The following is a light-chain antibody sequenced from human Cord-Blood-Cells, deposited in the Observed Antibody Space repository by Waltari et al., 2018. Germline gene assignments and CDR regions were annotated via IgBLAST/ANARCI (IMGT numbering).Light chain of an antibody. CDR1: QSVSSSY. CDR2: GAS. J-gene: IGKJ5*01. V-gene: IGKV3-20*01. Sequence: DIVLTQSPGTLSLSPGVRAPLSCRASQSVSSSYLAWYQQKPGQSTTLLIYGASSRATGSPDRFSGSWSVTDFTLTISRLEPEDFAVYYCQQYGSSPAITFGQGTRLQSK. CDR3: QQYGSSPAIT.